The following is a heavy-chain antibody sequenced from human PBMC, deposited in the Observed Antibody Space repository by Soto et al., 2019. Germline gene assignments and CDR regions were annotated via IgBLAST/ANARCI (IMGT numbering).Heavy chain of an antibody. Sequence: ASVKVSCKASGYTFTGYYMHWVRQAPGQGLEWMGWINPNSGGTNYAQKFQGWVTMTRDTSISTAYMELSRLRSDDTAVYYCARETYYDILTGRNWFDPWGQGTLVTVSS. CDR1: GYTFTGYY. J-gene: IGHJ5*02. D-gene: IGHD3-9*01. V-gene: IGHV1-2*04. CDR2: INPNSGGT. CDR3: ARETYYDILTGRNWFDP.